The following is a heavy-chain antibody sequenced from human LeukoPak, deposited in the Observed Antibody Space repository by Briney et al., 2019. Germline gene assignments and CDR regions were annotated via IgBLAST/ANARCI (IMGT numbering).Heavy chain of an antibody. J-gene: IGHJ4*02. Sequence: GGSLRLSCAASGFTFSYYTMHWVRQAPGQGLEWVAVISYDGSNKYYAESVTGRFTISRDNSKNTLYLQMNSLRAEDTAVYYCARVLNYYDSSGYYFSYWGQGTLVTVSS. CDR2: ISYDGSNK. CDR3: ARVLNYYDSSGYYFSY. V-gene: IGHV3-30-3*01. CDR1: GFTFSYYT. D-gene: IGHD3-22*01.